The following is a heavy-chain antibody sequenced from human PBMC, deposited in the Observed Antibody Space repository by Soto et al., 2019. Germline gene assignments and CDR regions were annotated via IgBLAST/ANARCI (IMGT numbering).Heavy chain of an antibody. J-gene: IGHJ3*02. Sequence: TSETLSLTCTVSGGSISSDFWRWIRQPPGKGLEWIGYIFYTGTTKYNPSLKSRVTISVDTSKNQFSLKLSSVTAADTAVYYCAHSSSGRAFDISGQGTMVTLPS. CDR1: GGSISSDF. CDR2: IFYTGTT. D-gene: IGHD6-19*01. V-gene: IGHV4-59*08. CDR3: AHSSSGRAFDI.